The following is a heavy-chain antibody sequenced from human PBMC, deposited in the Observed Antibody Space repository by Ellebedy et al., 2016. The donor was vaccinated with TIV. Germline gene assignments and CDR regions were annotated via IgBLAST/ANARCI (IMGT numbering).Heavy chain of an antibody. D-gene: IGHD1-26*01. V-gene: IGHV3-30*18. Sequence: GGSLRLXXAASGFTFSNYGMHWVRQSPVKGLEWVAVISYDGSNKYYADSVKGRFTISRDNSKNTVYLQMNSLRAEDTAIYYCAKVDGSGGSYDYWGQGTLVTVSS. CDR3: AKVDGSGGSYDY. CDR2: ISYDGSNK. CDR1: GFTFSNYG. J-gene: IGHJ4*02.